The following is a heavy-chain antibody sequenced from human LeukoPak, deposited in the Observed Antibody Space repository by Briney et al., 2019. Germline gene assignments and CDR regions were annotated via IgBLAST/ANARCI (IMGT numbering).Heavy chain of an antibody. Sequence: ASVKISCKVSGYTFTDYYMHWVQQAPGKGLEGMGLVDPEDGETIYAEKFQGRVTITSDTSEATAYMELRSMRSEDTGVYYCALGIAAAGTWGQRTLVTVSS. V-gene: IGHV1-69-2*01. CDR2: VDPEDGET. D-gene: IGHD6-13*01. J-gene: IGHJ5*02. CDR3: ALGIAAAGT. CDR1: GYTFTDYY.